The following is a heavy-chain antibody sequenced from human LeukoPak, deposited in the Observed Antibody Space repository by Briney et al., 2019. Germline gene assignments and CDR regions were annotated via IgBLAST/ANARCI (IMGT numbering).Heavy chain of an antibody. D-gene: IGHD6-19*01. CDR1: GGSISSHY. CDR3: ARPLNPYTSGPHDY. CDR2: ISYTGNT. V-gene: IGHV4-59*11. Sequence: SETLSLTCTVSGGSISSHYWSWIRQAPGKGLEWIGYISYTGNTNYNPSLRSRVTISIDASKNQFSLKLSSVTAADTAVYYCARPLNPYTSGPHDYWGQGTLVTVSS. J-gene: IGHJ4*02.